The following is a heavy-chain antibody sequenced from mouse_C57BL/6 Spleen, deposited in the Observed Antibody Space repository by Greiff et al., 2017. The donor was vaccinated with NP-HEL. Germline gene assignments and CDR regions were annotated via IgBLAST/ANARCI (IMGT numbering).Heavy chain of an antibody. CDR3: ASIYYYGSFYAMDY. J-gene: IGHJ4*01. CDR2: INPSTGGT. D-gene: IGHD1-1*01. Sequence: VQLKESGAELVQPGASVKISCKASGYAFRSYWMNWVKQRPGKGLAWIGEINPSTGGTTYNQKFKAKATLTVDKSSSTAYMQLKSLTSEDSAVYYCASIYYYGSFYAMDYWGQGTSVTVSS. V-gene: IGHV1-42*01. CDR1: GYAFRSYW.